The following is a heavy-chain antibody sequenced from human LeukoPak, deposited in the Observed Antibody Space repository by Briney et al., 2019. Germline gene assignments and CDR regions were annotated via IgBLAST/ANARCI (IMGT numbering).Heavy chain of an antibody. Sequence: PGGSLRLSCTVSGGSISSYYWSWIRQPPGKGLEWIGYIYYSGSTNYNPSLKSRVTISVDTSKNQFSLKLSSVTAADTAVYYCARQPVDSSGYYPFDYWGQGTLVTVSS. J-gene: IGHJ4*02. CDR1: GGSISSYY. V-gene: IGHV4-59*08. CDR2: IYYSGST. D-gene: IGHD3-22*01. CDR3: ARQPVDSSGYYPFDY.